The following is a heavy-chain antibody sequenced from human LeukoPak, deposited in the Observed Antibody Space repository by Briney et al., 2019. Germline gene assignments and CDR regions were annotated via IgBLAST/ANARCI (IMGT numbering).Heavy chain of an antibody. V-gene: IGHV4-34*01. J-gene: IGHJ5*02. CDR1: GGSFSGYY. D-gene: IGHD5-24*01. CDR2: INHSGST. Sequence: PSETLSLTCAVYGGSFSGYYWSWIRQPPGKGLEWIGEINHSGSTNYNPSLKSRVTISVDTSKNQFSLKLSSVSAADTAVYYCARGLKRGLQLRGGGGFDPWGQGTLVTVSS. CDR3: ARGLKRGLQLRGGGGFDP.